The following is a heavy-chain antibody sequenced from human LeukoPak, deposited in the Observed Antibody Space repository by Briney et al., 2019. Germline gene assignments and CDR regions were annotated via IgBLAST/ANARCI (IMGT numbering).Heavy chain of an antibody. J-gene: IGHJ4*02. V-gene: IGHV1-69*04. CDR1: GGTFSSYT. CDR3: AREVSSGWYGDC. D-gene: IGHD6-19*01. Sequence: ASVKVSCKASGGTFSSYTISWVRQAPGQGLEWMGRIIPILGIANYAQKFQGRVTITADKSTSTAYMELSSLRSEDTAVYYCAREVSSGWYGDCWGQGTLVTVSS. CDR2: IIPILGIA.